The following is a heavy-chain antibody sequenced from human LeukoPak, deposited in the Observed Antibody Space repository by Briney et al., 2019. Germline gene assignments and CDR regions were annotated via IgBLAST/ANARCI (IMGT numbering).Heavy chain of an antibody. D-gene: IGHD3-16*01. CDR1: GYSISSGYY. J-gene: IGHJ3*02. CDR3: ARGLGSYAFSDAFDI. CDR2: IYHSGST. V-gene: IGHV4-38-2*02. Sequence: SETLSLTCTVSGYSISSGYYWGWIRQPPGKGLEWIGSIYHSGSTYYNPSLKSRVTISVDTSKNQFSLKLSSVTAADTAVYYCARGLGSYAFSDAFDIWGQGTMVTVSS.